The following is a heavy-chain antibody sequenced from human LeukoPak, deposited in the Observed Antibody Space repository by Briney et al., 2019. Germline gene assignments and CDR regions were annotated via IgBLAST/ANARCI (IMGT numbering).Heavy chain of an antibody. CDR3: ARGLYGDYVFEYYFDY. CDR1: GGTFSSYA. D-gene: IGHD4-17*01. J-gene: IGHJ4*02. Sequence: GSSVKVSCKASGGTFSSYAISWVRQAPGQGLEWMGGIIPIFGTANYAQKFQGRVTITTDESTSTAYMELSSLRSEDTAVYYCARGLYGDYVFEYYFDYWGQGTLVTVSS. CDR2: IIPIFGTA. V-gene: IGHV1-69*05.